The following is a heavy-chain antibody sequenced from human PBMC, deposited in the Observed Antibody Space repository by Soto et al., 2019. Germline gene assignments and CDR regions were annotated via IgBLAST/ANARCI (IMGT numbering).Heavy chain of an antibody. CDR3: ASRDPGTSVDY. V-gene: IGHV4-4*02. J-gene: IGHJ4*02. CDR1: GGSFTSNNW. CDR2: IYRTEST. Sequence: PSETLSLTCAVSGGSFTSNNWWTGVRQPPGEGLEWIGEIYRTESTNYNPSLKSRVTISLDKSENKFSLKVTSLTAADTPVYYCASRDPGTSVDYWGQGTLVTVSS. D-gene: IGHD1-7*01.